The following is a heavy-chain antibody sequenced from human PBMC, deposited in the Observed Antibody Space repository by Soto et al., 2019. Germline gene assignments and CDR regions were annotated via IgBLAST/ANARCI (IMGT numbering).Heavy chain of an antibody. Sequence: PGGSLRLSCAASGFPFSNAWMSWIRQAPGKGLEWVGRIKSNADVGTIYYAAPVKGRFTISRDDSKNMVYLQMNSLKSEDTAVYYCTTTGTSEYWGKGNMVIVSP. CDR3: TTTGTSEY. D-gene: IGHD1-1*01. V-gene: IGHV3-15*01. CDR2: IKSNADVGTI. J-gene: IGHJ6*04. CDR1: GFPFSNAW.